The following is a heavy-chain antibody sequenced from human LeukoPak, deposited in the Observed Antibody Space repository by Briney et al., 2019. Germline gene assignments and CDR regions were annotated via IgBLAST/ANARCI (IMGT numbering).Heavy chain of an antibody. Sequence: ASVKVSCKASGYTSTGYYIHWVRQAPGQGLEWMGWIDPNSGGTNYAQKFQGRVTMTRGTSISTVYMELNKLRSDDTAVYFCARDLTGTTNHWGQGTLVAVSS. CDR2: IDPNSGGT. J-gene: IGHJ5*02. D-gene: IGHD1-20*01. V-gene: IGHV1-2*02. CDR1: GYTSTGYY. CDR3: ARDLTGTTNH.